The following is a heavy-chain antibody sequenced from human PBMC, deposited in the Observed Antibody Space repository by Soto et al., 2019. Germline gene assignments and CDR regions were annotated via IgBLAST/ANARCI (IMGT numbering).Heavy chain of an antibody. D-gene: IGHD6-13*01. CDR2: ISAYNGNT. Sequence: GASVKVSCKASGYTFTSYGISWVRQAPGQGLEWMGWISAYNGNTNYAQKLQGRVTMTTDTSKNTLYLQMSSLRAEDTAVYYCVKDSQQLPYWGQGTLVTVSS. J-gene: IGHJ4*02. V-gene: IGHV1-18*01. CDR3: VKDSQQLPY. CDR1: GYTFTSYG.